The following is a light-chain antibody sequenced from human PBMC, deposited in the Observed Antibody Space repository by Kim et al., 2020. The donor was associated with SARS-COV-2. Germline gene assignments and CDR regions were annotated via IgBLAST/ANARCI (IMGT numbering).Light chain of an antibody. V-gene: IGKV1-12*01. CDR3: TQYNSFPHT. CDR1: QGMNRW. J-gene: IGKJ2*01. Sequence: SVGERVNISWRTGQGMNRWLVWYQQKRGKAPKLVICAASSLQSGVPTGFSGRGCGTDFTLTNSSLEPEDFATYYCTQYNSFPHTFGQGTKVEI. CDR2: AAS.